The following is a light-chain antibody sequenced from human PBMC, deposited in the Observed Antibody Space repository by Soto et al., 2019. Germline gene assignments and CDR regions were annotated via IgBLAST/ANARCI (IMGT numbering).Light chain of an antibody. CDR2: DAS. CDR1: QSVSRY. Sequence: EIVLTQSPAALSLSPGERATLSCRASQSVSRYLAWYQQKPGQAPRLLIYDASNRATGIPARFSGSGSGTDFTLTISSLEPEDFAVYYCQQRSNRPRTFGQGTKVDTK. CDR3: QQRSNRPRT. V-gene: IGKV3-11*01. J-gene: IGKJ1*01.